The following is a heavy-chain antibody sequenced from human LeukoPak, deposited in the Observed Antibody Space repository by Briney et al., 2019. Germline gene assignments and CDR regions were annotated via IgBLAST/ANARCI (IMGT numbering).Heavy chain of an antibody. Sequence: GASVKVSCKASGYTFTTYNINWVRQAPGQGLEWMGWISGYNGNTNYAQKLQGRATMTTDTSTSTAYMELRSLKSDDTAVYYCASLKNYYDSSGYLVTDAFDIWGQGTMVTVSS. J-gene: IGHJ3*02. V-gene: IGHV1-18*01. CDR2: ISGYNGNT. CDR1: GYTFTTYN. CDR3: ASLKNYYDSSGYLVTDAFDI. D-gene: IGHD3-22*01.